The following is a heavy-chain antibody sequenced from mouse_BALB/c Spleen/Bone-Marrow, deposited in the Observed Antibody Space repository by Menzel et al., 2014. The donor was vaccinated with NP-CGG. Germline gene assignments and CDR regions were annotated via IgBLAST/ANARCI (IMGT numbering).Heavy chain of an antibody. CDR1: GFTFSDYY. D-gene: IGHD2-4*01. V-gene: IGHV5-12*02. CDR3: ARHSDYDYFDY. CDR2: ISNGGGST. Sequence: DVMLVESGGGLVQPGGSLKLSCATSGFTFSDYYMYWVRQTPQKRLEWVAYISNGGGSTYYPDTVKGRFTISRDNAKNTLYLQMSRLKSEDTAMYYCARHSDYDYFDYWGQGTPLTVSS. J-gene: IGHJ2*01.